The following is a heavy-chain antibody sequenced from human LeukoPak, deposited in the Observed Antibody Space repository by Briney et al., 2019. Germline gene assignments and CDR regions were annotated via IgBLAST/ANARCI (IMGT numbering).Heavy chain of an antibody. CDR2: INHSGST. CDR3: ARIPRKAAAGY. J-gene: IGHJ4*02. D-gene: IGHD6-13*01. CDR1: GGSFSGYY. Sequence: SETLSLTCAVYGGSFSGYYWSWIRQPPGKGLEWTGEINHSGSTNYDPSLKSRVTISVDTSKNQFSLKLSSVTAADTAVYYCARIPRKAAAGYWGQGTLVTVSS. V-gene: IGHV4-34*01.